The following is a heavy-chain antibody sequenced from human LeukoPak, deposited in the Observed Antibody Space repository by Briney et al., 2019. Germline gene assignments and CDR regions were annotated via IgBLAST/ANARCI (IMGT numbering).Heavy chain of an antibody. CDR3: ARDVTIFGVVIRGAFDI. V-gene: IGHV3-21*01. D-gene: IGHD3-3*01. CDR2: ISSSSSYI. CDR1: GLTFSSYS. Sequence: GGSLTLSRAAAGLTFSSYSMSWVSQAPGEGLEWVSSISSSSSYIYYADSVKGRFTISRDNAKNSLYLQMNSLRAEDTAVYYCARDVTIFGVVIRGAFDIWGQGTMVTVSS. J-gene: IGHJ3*02.